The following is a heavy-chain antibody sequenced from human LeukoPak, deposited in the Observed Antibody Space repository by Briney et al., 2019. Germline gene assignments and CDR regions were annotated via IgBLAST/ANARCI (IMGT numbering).Heavy chain of an antibody. CDR3: ALGLVTDY. J-gene: IGHJ4*02. V-gene: IGHV3-66*01. D-gene: IGHD3-9*01. Sequence: GGSLRLSCAASGFTVGSNFMSWVRQAQGKGLEWVSVIYSGGSTYYADSVKGRFTISRDNSKNTLYLQMNSLRVEDTAVYYCALGLVTDYWGQGTLVTVSS. CDR2: IYSGGST. CDR1: GFTVGSNF.